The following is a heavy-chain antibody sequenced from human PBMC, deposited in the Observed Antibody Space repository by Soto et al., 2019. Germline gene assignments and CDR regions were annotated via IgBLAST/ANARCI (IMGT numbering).Heavy chain of an antibody. CDR2: INHSGST. D-gene: IGHD4-17*01. V-gene: IGHV4-34*01. J-gene: IGHJ4*02. CDR3: AREYGDYGVIDY. Sequence: QVQLRQWGAGLLKPSETLSLTCAVYGGSFSGYYWSWIRQPPGKGLEWIGEINHSGSTNYNPSLKSRVTISVDTSKNQFSLKLRSVTAADTAVYYCAREYGDYGVIDYWGQGTLVTVSS. CDR1: GGSFSGYY.